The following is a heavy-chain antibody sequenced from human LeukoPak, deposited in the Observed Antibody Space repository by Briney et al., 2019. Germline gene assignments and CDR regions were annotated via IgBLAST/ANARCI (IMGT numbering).Heavy chain of an antibody. Sequence: GRSLRLSCAASGFTFSSYGMHWVRQALGKGLEWVAVISYDGSNKYYADSVKGRFTISRDNSKNTLYLQMNSLRAEDTAVYYCAKDLTRSGYYGSGSYPNWFDPWGQGTLVTVSS. J-gene: IGHJ5*02. D-gene: IGHD3-10*01. CDR3: AKDLTRSGYYGSGSYPNWFDP. V-gene: IGHV3-30*18. CDR2: ISYDGSNK. CDR1: GFTFSSYG.